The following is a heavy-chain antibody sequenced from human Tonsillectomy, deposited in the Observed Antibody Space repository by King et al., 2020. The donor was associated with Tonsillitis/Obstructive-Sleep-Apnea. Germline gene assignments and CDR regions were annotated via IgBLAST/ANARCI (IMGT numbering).Heavy chain of an antibody. CDR1: GGSISSSSYY. CDR2: IYYSGST. V-gene: IGHV4-39*01. CDR3: ARVIAAAGSYYFDY. J-gene: IGHJ4*02. Sequence: QLQESGPGLVKPSETLSLTCTVSGGSISSSSYYWGWSRQPPGTGLEWIGRIYYSGSTLYNPSLKSRVTTSVDTPKNQFSLKLSSVTAADTAVYYCARVIAAAGSYYFDYWGQGTLVTVSS. D-gene: IGHD6-13*01.